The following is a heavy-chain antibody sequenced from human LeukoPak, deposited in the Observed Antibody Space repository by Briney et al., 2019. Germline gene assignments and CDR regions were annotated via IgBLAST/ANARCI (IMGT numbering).Heavy chain of an antibody. J-gene: IGHJ4*02. Sequence: PSETLSLTCTVSGDSVSSGYYWGWIRQPPGKGLEWIGSIFHSGSTYYNPSLKSRVIISLDTSKNQFSLNLSSVTAADAAVYYCARARGYSYGPFDYWGQGTLVTVSS. V-gene: IGHV4-38-2*02. CDR3: ARARGYSYGPFDY. CDR2: IFHSGST. D-gene: IGHD5-18*01. CDR1: GDSVSSGYY.